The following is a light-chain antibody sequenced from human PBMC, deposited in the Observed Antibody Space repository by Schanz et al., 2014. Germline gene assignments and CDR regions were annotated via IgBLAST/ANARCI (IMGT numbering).Light chain of an antibody. J-gene: IGLJ1*01. CDR2: EVS. Sequence: QSALTQPRSVSGSPGQSVTISCTGTSSDVGGYNYVSWYQQHPGKAPKLMIYEVSKRPSGVSTRFSGSKSGNTASLTISGLQAEDEADYYCSSYTSSSTLIYVFGTGTKLTVL. CDR1: SSDVGGYNY. CDR3: SSYTSSSTLIYV. V-gene: IGLV2-14*01.